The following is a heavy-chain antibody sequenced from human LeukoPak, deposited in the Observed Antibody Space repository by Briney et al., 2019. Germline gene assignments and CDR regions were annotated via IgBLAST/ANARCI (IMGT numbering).Heavy chain of an antibody. CDR1: GLTFSSYW. V-gene: IGHV3-7*01. D-gene: IGHD4-17*01. J-gene: IGHJ4*02. CDR2: IKQDGSEK. CDR3: ARAPDDDYGDYFDY. Sequence: GGSLRLSCAASGLTFSSYWMSWVRQAPGKGLEWVANIKQDGSEKYYVDSVKGRFTISRDNAKNSLYLQMNSLRAEDTAVYYCARAPDDDYGDYFDYWGQGTLVTVSS.